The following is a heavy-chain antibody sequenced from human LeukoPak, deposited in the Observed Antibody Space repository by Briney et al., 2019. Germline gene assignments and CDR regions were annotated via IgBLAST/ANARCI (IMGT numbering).Heavy chain of an antibody. CDR1: GGSFSGYY. D-gene: IGHD6-6*01. V-gene: IGHV4-34*01. Sequence: SETLSLTCAVYGGSFSGYYWSWIRQPPGKGLEWIGEINHSGSTNYNPSLKSRVTISVDTSKDQFSLKLSSVTAADTAVYYCAREALAARPWGRDFRNDAFDIWGQGTMVTVSS. CDR3: AREALAARPWGRDFRNDAFDI. J-gene: IGHJ3*02. CDR2: INHSGST.